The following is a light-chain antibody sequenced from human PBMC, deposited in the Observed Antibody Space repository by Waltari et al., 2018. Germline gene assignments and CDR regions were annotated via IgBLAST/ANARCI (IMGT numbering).Light chain of an antibody. CDR1: ENGGTD. V-gene: IGKV3D-15*01. Sequence: EIVMTQSPVTVSVSPGEAITLSCTASENGGTDVAWYRHKPGQPPSLLIYFAISRATGVPARISGSGSGTDFTLSISSLESEDFAFYYCQQSRRWPQRTFGQGTKLEI. CDR3: QQSRRWPQRT. J-gene: IGKJ2*01. CDR2: FAI.